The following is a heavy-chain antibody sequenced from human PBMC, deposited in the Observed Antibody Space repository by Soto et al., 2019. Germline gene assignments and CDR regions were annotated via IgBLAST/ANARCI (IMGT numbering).Heavy chain of an antibody. CDR1: GYTFTGHY. CDR3: ARGGPKWDLQRDYYYGMDV. V-gene: IGHV1-2*04. D-gene: IGHD1-26*01. J-gene: IGHJ6*02. Sequence: QVQLVQSGAEVIQPGASVKVSCKASGYTFTGHYIHWVRQAPGQGLEWLGRINPKSGGTKNAQKFQAWVTMTRDTYITTAYMELSMLKSDDTAVYYGARGGPKWDLQRDYYYGMDVWGQGTTVTVSS. CDR2: INPKSGGT.